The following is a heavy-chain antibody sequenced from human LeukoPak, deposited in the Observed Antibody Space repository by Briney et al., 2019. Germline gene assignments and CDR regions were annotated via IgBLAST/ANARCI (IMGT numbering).Heavy chain of an antibody. CDR2: IYYRGNT. CDR1: SGSISSGGYY. Sequence: PSQTLSLTCTVSSGSISSGGYYWSWVRQHPGKGLEWIAYIYYRGNTYYNPSLQSRVTISVDTSKNQFSLKLSSVTAVDTAVYYCASLYGSRYFQHWGQGTLVTVSS. V-gene: IGHV4-31*03. J-gene: IGHJ1*01. CDR3: ASLYGSRYFQH. D-gene: IGHD3-10*01.